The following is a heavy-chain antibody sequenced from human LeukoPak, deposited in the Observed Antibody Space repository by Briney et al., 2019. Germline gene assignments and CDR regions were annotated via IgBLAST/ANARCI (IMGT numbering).Heavy chain of an antibody. J-gene: IGHJ4*02. CDR2: FSHIGTHT. CDR3: ARASDYYYGSGSYY. Sequence: PGGSLRLSCAASGFTFSTSAMSWVRQSPGKGLEWVSSFSHIGTHTYYGDSVKGRFAISRDSPKNTLYLQMNTVRAEDTAIYYCARASDYYYGSGSYYWGQGTLVTVSS. CDR1: GFTFSTSA. V-gene: IGHV3-23*01. D-gene: IGHD3-10*01.